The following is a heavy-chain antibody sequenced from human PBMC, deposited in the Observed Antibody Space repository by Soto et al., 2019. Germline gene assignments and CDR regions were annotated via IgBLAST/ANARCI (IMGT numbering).Heavy chain of an antibody. D-gene: IGHD3-10*01. J-gene: IGHJ4*02. CDR2: INHSGST. CDR1: GGSFSGYY. V-gene: IGHV4-34*01. Sequence: PSETLSLTCAVYGGSFSGYYWSWIRQPPGKGLEWNGEINHSGSTNYNPSLKSRVTISVDTSKNQFSPKLSSVTAADTAVYYCASSGSVLDYWGQGTLVTVSS. CDR3: ASSGSVLDY.